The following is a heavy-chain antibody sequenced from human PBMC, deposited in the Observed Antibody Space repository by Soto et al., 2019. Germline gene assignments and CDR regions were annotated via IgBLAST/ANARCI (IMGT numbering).Heavy chain of an antibody. CDR3: ARGGSYIAASLLDY. CDR2: IIPIFGTA. D-gene: IGHD6-6*01. Sequence: SVKVSCKSSGGTFSSYAISWVRQAPGQGLEWMGGIIPIFGTANYAQKFQGRVTITADESTSTAYMELSSLRSEDTAVYYCARGGSYIAASLLDYWGQGTLVTVSS. J-gene: IGHJ4*02. V-gene: IGHV1-69*13. CDR1: GGTFSSYA.